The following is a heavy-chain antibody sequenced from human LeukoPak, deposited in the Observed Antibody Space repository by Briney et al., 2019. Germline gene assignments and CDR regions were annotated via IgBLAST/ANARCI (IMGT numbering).Heavy chain of an antibody. J-gene: IGHJ3*02. D-gene: IGHD6-19*01. Sequence: PGGSLRLSCAASGFTFSSYWMSWVRQAPGKGLEWVSFISSSGNFIYYADSMKGRFTISRDNAKNSLYLQMNSLRAEDTAVYYCARDRGSGWPDHDAFDIWGQGTMVTVSS. CDR3: ARDRGSGWPDHDAFDI. CDR2: ISSSGNFI. V-gene: IGHV3-21*01. CDR1: GFTFSSYW.